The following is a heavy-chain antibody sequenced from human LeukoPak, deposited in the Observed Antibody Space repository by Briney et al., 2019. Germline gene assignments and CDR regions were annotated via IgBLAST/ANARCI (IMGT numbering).Heavy chain of an antibody. Sequence: ASVKVSCKASVYTFTGYYMHWVRQAPGQGLEWMGWINPNSGGTNYAQKFQGRVTMTRDTSISTAYMELSRLRSDDTAVYYCARLGSGPHLGYFDYWGQGTLVTVSS. CDR3: ARLGSGPHLGYFDY. CDR2: INPNSGGT. J-gene: IGHJ4*02. D-gene: IGHD2-15*01. CDR1: VYTFTGYY. V-gene: IGHV1-2*02.